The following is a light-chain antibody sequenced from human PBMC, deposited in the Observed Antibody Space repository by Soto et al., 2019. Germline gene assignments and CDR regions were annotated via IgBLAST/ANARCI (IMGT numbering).Light chain of an antibody. V-gene: IGLV1-40*01. CDR2: SYN. J-gene: IGLJ1*01. CDR3: QSYDSSLSGYV. Sequence: QSVLTQPPSVSGAPGQRVTISCTGSSSNIGTGYDVYWYQQLPGTAPKLLIFSYNSRPSGVPDRFSGSKSGTSASLAITGLQAEDEADYYCQSYDSSLSGYVFGTGTKVTVL. CDR1: SSNIGTGYD.